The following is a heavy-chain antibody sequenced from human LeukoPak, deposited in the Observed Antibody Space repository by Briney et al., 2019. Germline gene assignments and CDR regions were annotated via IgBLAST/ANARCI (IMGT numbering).Heavy chain of an antibody. D-gene: IGHD1-26*01. J-gene: IGHJ3*02. CDR2: NNPNSGGT. CDR1: GYTFTGYY. CDR3: ASEVVGATTPCFDI. V-gene: IGHV1-2*02. Sequence: ASVKVSCKASGYTFTGYYMHWVRQAPGQGLEWMGWNNPNSGGTNYAQKFQGRVTMTRDTSISTAYMELSRLRSDDTAVYYCASEVVGATTPCFDIWGQGTMVTVSS.